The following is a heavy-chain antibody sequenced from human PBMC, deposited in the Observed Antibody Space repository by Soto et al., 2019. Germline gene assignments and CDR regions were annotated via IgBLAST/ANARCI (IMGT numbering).Heavy chain of an antibody. V-gene: IGHV4-59*01. D-gene: IGHD1-26*01. CDR2: IYYSGST. CDR1: GGSISSYY. J-gene: IGHJ5*02. CDR3: ARGELPSPGLDWFDP. Sequence: ETLSLTCTVSGGSISSYYWSWIRQPPGKGLEWIGYIYYSGSTNYNPSLKSRVTISVDTSKNQFSLKLSSVTAADTAVYYCARGELPSPGLDWFDPWGQGTLVTV.